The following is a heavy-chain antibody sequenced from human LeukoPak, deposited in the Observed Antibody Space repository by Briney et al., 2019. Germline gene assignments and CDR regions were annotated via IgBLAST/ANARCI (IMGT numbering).Heavy chain of an antibody. CDR2: INHSGST. CDR3: ARHGKPYYFDY. CDR1: GGSVSSGSYY. J-gene: IGHJ4*02. D-gene: IGHD1-26*01. V-gene: IGHV4-39*01. Sequence: SSETLSLTCTVSGGSVSSGSYYWSWIRQPPGKGLEWIGEINHSGSTNYNPSLKSRVTISVDTSKNQFSLKLSSVTAADTAVYYCARHGKPYYFDYWGQGTLVTVSS.